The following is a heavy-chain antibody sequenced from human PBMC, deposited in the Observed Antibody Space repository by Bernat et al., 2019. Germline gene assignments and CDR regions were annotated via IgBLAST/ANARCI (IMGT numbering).Heavy chain of an antibody. CDR3: ARDNSEWGWDPFDC. CDR1: GFTFSSYG. D-gene: IGHD1-26*01. J-gene: IGHJ4*02. Sequence: QVQLVESGGGVVQPGRSLRLSCAASGFTFSSYGMHWVRQAPGKGLEWVAIIWYDGSNKYYADSVKGRFTISRDNSKNTLYLQMNSLTAEDTAVYYCARDNSEWGWDPFDCWGQGTLVTVSS. V-gene: IGHV3-33*01. CDR2: IWYDGSNK.